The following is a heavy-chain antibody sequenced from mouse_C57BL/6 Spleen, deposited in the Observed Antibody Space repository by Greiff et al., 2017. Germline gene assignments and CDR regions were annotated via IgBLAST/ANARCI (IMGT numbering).Heavy chain of an antibody. Sequence: QVQLKQPGTELVKPGASVKLSCKASGYTFTSYWMHWVKQRPGQGLEWIGNINPSNGGTNYNEKFKSKATLTVDKSSSAAYMQLSSLSSEDSAVYYCARGDDYFAWFAYWGQGTLVTVSA. CDR1: GYTFTSYW. J-gene: IGHJ3*01. CDR3: ARGDDYFAWFAY. V-gene: IGHV1-53*01. D-gene: IGHD2-4*01. CDR2: INPSNGGT.